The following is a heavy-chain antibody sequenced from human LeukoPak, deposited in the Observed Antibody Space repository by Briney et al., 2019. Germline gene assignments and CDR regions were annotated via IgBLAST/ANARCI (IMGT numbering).Heavy chain of an antibody. Sequence: PSETLSLTCAVYGGSFSGYYWSWIRQPPGKGLEWIGEINHSGSTNYNPSLKSRVTISVDTSKNQFSLKLSSVTAADTAVYYCARARSGSSYYYGMDVWGQGTTVTVSS. J-gene: IGHJ6*02. CDR3: ARARSGSSYYYGMDV. V-gene: IGHV4-34*01. CDR1: GGSFSGYY. CDR2: INHSGST. D-gene: IGHD3-10*01.